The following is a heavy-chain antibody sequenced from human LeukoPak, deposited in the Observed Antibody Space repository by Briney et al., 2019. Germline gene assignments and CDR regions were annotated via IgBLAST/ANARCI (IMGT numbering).Heavy chain of an antibody. D-gene: IGHD1-26*01. CDR1: GYTFTSYG. Sequence: GASVKVSCKASGYTFTSYGISWVRQAPGQGLEWMGWISAYNGNTNYAQKLQGRVTMTTDTSTSTAYMELRSLRSDDTAVYYCARDGGQWELPPEPFDYWGQGTLVTVSS. CDR3: ARDGGQWELPPEPFDY. J-gene: IGHJ4*02. V-gene: IGHV1-18*01. CDR2: ISAYNGNT.